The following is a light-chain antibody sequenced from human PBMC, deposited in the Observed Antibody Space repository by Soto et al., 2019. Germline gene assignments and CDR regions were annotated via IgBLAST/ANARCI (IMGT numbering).Light chain of an antibody. CDR2: KAS. V-gene: IGKV1-5*03. CDR3: QQYHIYSGT. CDR1: QTIDSW. Sequence: DIQVTNSPSALSASLGDRVTITCRASQTIDSWLAWYQQRPGKPPNLLIYKASTLASGVPSRFSGSGSGTEFTLTINSLQPDDFATYYCQQYHIYSGTFGQGTKVDIK. J-gene: IGKJ1*01.